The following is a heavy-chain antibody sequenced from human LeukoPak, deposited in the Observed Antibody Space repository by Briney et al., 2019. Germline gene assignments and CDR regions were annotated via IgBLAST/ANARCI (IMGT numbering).Heavy chain of an antibody. Sequence: GGSLRLSCSGSGFIFSSYAMHWVRQAPGKGLEWVAVISYTGNNKDYADSVKGRFTISRDNSQSTLYIQMDSLRAEDTAVYYCARGLAEGSGSTGSSILHFWGQGTLVTVSS. CDR3: ARGLAEGSGSTGSSILHF. CDR1: GFIFSSYA. V-gene: IGHV3-30*04. D-gene: IGHD2-15*01. CDR2: ISYTGNNK. J-gene: IGHJ4*02.